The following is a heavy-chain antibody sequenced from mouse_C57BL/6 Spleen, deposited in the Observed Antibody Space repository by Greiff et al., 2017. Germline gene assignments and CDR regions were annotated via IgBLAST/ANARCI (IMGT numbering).Heavy chain of an antibody. D-gene: IGHD1-1*01. J-gene: IGHJ4*01. V-gene: IGHV5-4*03. Sequence: DVKLVESGGGLVKPGGSLKLSCAASGFTFSSYAMSWVRQTPEKRLDWVATISDGGSYTYYPDNVKGRFTISRDNAKNNLYRQMSHLKSEDTAMYYCARGALSYGSSYNYAMDYWGQGTSVTVSS. CDR2: ISDGGSYT. CDR3: ARGALSYGSSYNYAMDY. CDR1: GFTFSSYA.